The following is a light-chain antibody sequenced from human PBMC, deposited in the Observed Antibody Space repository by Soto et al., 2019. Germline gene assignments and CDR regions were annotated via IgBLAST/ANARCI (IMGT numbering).Light chain of an antibody. Sequence: IQMTQSPSSLSASVGDRVTITCRASQRVRSSLNWYQQKPGRAPKVLISTTSTLQSGVPSRFTGSGSGTDFTLTISNLQPEDSAPYYCQQSYTTPYTFGQGTRLEIK. J-gene: IGKJ2*01. V-gene: IGKV1-39*01. CDR3: QQSYTTPYT. CDR1: QRVRSS. CDR2: TTS.